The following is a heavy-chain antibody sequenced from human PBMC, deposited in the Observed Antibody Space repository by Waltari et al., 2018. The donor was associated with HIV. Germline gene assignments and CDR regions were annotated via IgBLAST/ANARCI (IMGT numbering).Heavy chain of an antibody. CDR3: AKDAYYFDGNIDYKYYYGLDV. V-gene: IGHV3-9*01. Sequence: EVQLVESGGGLVQPGRSLRLSCAASGFIFDNYAMHWVRQAPGKGLEWVSGISWNSGGIDYADSVKGRFTISRDNAKNSLYLHMNSLRAEDTAVYYCAKDAYYFDGNIDYKYYYGLDVWGQGTTVTVSS. J-gene: IGHJ6*02. CDR2: ISWNSGGI. D-gene: IGHD3-22*01. CDR1: GFIFDNYA.